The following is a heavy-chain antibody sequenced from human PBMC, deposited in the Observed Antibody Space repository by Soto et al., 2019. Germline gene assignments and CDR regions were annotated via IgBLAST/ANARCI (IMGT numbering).Heavy chain of an antibody. Sequence: EVQLVESGGGLVQPGGSLRISCAASGFTFSSYEMNWVRRAPGKGLEWVSYISSSGIIIYYGDSVKGRFTISRDNAKNSLYLQMNSLRAEDTAIYYCARGGNNWNYFDYWGQGTLVTVSS. D-gene: IGHD1-20*01. V-gene: IGHV3-48*03. CDR1: GFTFSSYE. CDR2: ISSSGIII. CDR3: ARGGNNWNYFDY. J-gene: IGHJ4*02.